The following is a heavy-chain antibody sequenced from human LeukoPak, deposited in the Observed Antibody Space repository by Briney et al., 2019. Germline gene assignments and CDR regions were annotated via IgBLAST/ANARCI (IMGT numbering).Heavy chain of an antibody. D-gene: IGHD1-26*01. Sequence: PGGSLRLSCAASGFTFSSYSMNWVRQAPGKGLEWVSYISSSSNTIYYADSVKGRFIISRDNAKNSLYLQMNSLRAEDTAVYYCARDRKSGEWDLVPWGQGTLVTVSS. CDR1: GFTFSSYS. V-gene: IGHV3-48*01. CDR2: ISSSSNTI. CDR3: ARDRKSGEWDLVP. J-gene: IGHJ4*02.